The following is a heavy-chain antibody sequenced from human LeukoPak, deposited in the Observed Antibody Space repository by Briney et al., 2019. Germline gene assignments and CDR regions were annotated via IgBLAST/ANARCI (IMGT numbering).Heavy chain of an antibody. J-gene: IGHJ5*02. Sequence: GGSLRLSCAASGFTFSSYWMHWVRQAPGKGLEWVSYISSSSSYTNYADSVKGRFTISRDNAKNSLYLQMNSLRAEDTAVYDCARDWEQQLGPFDPWGQGTLVTVSS. V-gene: IGHV3-11*05. CDR3: ARDWEQQLGPFDP. CDR2: ISSSSSYT. CDR1: GFTFSSYW. D-gene: IGHD6-13*01.